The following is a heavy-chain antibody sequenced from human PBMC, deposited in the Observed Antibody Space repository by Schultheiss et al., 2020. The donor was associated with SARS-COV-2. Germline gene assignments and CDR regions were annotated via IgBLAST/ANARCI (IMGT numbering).Heavy chain of an antibody. V-gene: IGHV4-59*12. CDR2: IYYSGST. Sequence: SETLSLTCTVSGGSISSYYWSWIRQPPGKGLEWIGYIYYSGSTNYNPSLKSRVTISVDTSKNQFSLKLSSVTAADTAVYYCARVAARSGPDYWGQGTLVTVSS. CDR3: ARVAARSGPDY. J-gene: IGHJ4*02. D-gene: IGHD2-15*01. CDR1: GGSISSYY.